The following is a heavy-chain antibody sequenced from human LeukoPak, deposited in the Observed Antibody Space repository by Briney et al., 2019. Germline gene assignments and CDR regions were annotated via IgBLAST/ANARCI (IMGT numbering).Heavy chain of an antibody. CDR2: IYTSGST. J-gene: IGHJ6*03. CDR3: ASRAAAGYYYMDV. CDR1: GGSISSYY. Sequence: SETLSLTCTVSGGSISSYYWSWIRQPAGKGLEWIGCIYTSGSTNYNPSLKSRVTMSVDTSKNQFSLKLSSVTAADTAVYYCASRAAAGYYYMDVWGKGTTVTVSS. V-gene: IGHV4-4*07. D-gene: IGHD6-13*01.